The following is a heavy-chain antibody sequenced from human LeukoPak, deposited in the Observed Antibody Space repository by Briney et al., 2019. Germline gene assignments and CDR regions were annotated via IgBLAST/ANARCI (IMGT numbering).Heavy chain of an antibody. J-gene: IGHJ3*02. V-gene: IGHV4-59*01. Sequence: SETLSLTCTVSGGSISSYYWSWIRQPPGKGLWWIGYIFYTGSTNYNPSLKSRVTISVLTSKNRFSLKLSSVTAADTAVYYCATLTGGDDAFDIWGQGTMVTVSS. CDR1: GGSISSYY. CDR3: ATLTGGDDAFDI. D-gene: IGHD4-23*01. CDR2: IFYTGST.